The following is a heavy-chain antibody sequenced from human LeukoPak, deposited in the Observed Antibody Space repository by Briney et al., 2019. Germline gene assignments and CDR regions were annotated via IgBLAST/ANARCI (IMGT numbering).Heavy chain of an antibody. V-gene: IGHV1-58*02. J-gene: IGHJ3*02. CDR2: IVVGSGNT. Sequence: GASVKVSCKASGFTFTSSAMQWVRQARGQRLEWIGWIVVGSGNTNYAQKFQERVTITRDMSTSTAYMELSSLRSEDMAVYYCARGVYYDSSGYYFVVDAFDIWGQGTMVTVSS. CDR3: ARGVYYDSSGYYFVVDAFDI. CDR1: GFTFTSSA. D-gene: IGHD3-22*01.